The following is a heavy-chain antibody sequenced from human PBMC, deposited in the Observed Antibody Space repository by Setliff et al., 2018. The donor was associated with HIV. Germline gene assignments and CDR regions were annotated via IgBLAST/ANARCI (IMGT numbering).Heavy chain of an antibody. CDR3: ASGPSGWPQGYSDY. CDR2: LYTSGSA. Sequence: SETLSLTCTVSGGSINNGTYFWTWIRQPAGKALEWLGRLYTSGSATYNPSLKSRITISIDTSTNQFSLHLNSVTAADTAVYYFASGPSGWPQGYSDYWGQGTLVTVSS. V-gene: IGHV4-61*02. CDR1: GGSINNGTYF. D-gene: IGHD6-19*01. J-gene: IGHJ4*02.